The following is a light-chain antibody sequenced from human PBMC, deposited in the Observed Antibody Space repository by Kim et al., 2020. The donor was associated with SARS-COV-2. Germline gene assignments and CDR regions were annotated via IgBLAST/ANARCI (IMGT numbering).Light chain of an antibody. CDR1: RIGRYY. CDR3: NSRDNSANHRL. V-gene: IGLV3-19*01. CDR2: GKN. J-gene: IGLJ1*01. Sequence: ALGQTVRITYQPARIGRYYASWYKKKPGQDPVLVIYGKNKRPTGIPDRFSGSSSGNTASLTITATQAEDEADYFCNSRDNSANHRLFGTGTKVTVL.